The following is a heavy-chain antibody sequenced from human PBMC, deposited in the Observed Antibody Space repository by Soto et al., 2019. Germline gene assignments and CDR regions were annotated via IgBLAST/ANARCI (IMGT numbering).Heavy chain of an antibody. Sequence: QVQLVESGGGAVQPGRSLRLSCAASGFTFSTYGMHWVRQAPGKGLEWVAIISYDGSNKYYADSVKGRFTISRDNSKNTLYLQMNSLSAEDTAVYYCAKAAGRDHYYYYGLDVWGQGTTVTVSS. J-gene: IGHJ6*02. V-gene: IGHV3-30*18. CDR1: GFTFSTYG. CDR3: AKAAGRDHYYYYGLDV. CDR2: ISYDGSNK.